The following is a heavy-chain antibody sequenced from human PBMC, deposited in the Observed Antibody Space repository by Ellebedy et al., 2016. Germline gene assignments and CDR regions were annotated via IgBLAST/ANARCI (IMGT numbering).Heavy chain of an antibody. J-gene: IGHJ4*02. CDR1: GFAFSTYA. D-gene: IGHD3-10*01. CDR3: AKDILGVRGLIGN. Sequence: GGSLRLXXAASGFAFSTYAVSWVRQAPGKGLDWVSTISGSEGSTYYADSVKGRFTISRDSSKNTVILQMNSLRAEDTALYYCAKDILGVRGLIGNWGQGTRVTVSS. V-gene: IGHV3-23*01. CDR2: ISGSEGST.